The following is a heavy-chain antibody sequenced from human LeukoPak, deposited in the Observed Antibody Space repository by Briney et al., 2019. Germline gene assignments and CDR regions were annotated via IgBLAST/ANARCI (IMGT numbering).Heavy chain of an antibody. V-gene: IGHV1-2*06. J-gene: IGHJ4*02. Sequence: ASVTVSCKASGYTFTGYYMHWVRQAPGQGLEWMGRINPNSGGTNYAQKFQGRVTITRDTSISTAYMELSGLRSDDTAVYYCAREDRDFWSGYSTDWGQGTLVTVSS. CDR2: INPNSGGT. CDR3: AREDRDFWSGYSTD. D-gene: IGHD3-3*01. CDR1: GYTFTGYY.